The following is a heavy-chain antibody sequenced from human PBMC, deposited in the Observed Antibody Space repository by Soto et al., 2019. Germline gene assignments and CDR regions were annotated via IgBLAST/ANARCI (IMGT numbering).Heavy chain of an antibody. D-gene: IGHD3-9*01. CDR1: GYTFTSYG. Sequence: QVQLVQSGAEVKKPGASVKVSCKASGYTFTSYGISWVRQAPGQGLEWMGWISAYNGNTNYAQKLQGRVTMTTDTSTSTAYMELRSLRSDDTALYYCARDLIEGAYDILTGYSANDYWGQGTLVTVSS. CDR3: ARDLIEGAYDILTGYSANDY. J-gene: IGHJ4*02. CDR2: ISAYNGNT. V-gene: IGHV1-18*04.